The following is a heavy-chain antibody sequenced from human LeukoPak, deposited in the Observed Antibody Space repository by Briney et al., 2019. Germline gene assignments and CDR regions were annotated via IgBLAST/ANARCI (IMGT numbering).Heavy chain of an antibody. CDR3: ARGVAARSQPYYYYYMDV. CDR2: MNPNSGNT. CDR1: GYTLTSYD. Sequence: GASVKVSCKASGYTLTSYDINWVRQATGQGLEWMGWMNPNSGNTGYAQKFQGRVTITRNTSISTAYMELSSLRSEDTAVYYCARGVAARSQPYYYYYMDVWGKGTTVTVSS. J-gene: IGHJ6*03. V-gene: IGHV1-8*03. D-gene: IGHD6-6*01.